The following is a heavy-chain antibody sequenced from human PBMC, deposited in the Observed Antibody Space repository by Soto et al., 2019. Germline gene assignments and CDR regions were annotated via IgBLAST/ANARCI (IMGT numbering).Heavy chain of an antibody. CDR2: ISYDGSNK. CDR1: GFTFSSYA. V-gene: IGHV3-30-3*01. J-gene: IGHJ5*02. CDR3: ARPEGSGYWGWFDP. D-gene: IGHD3-22*01. Sequence: QVQLVESGGGVVQPGRSLRLSCAASGFTFSSYAMHWVRQAPGKGLEWVAVISYDGSNKYYADSVKGRFTISRDNSKNTLYLQMNSLRAEDTAAYYCARPEGSGYWGWFDPWGQGTLVTVSS.